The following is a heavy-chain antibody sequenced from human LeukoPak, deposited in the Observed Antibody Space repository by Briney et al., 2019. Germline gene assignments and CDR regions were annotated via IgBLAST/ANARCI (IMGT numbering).Heavy chain of an antibody. J-gene: IGHJ4*02. CDR3: ASRGYSYGTTGYFDY. CDR2: IYHSGST. D-gene: IGHD5-18*01. V-gene: IGHV4-38-2*02. CDR1: GYSISSGYY. Sequence: PSETLSLTCTVSGYSISSGYYWGWIRQPPGKGLEWIGSIYHSGSTYYNPSLKSRVTISVDTSKNQFSLKLSSVTAADTAVYYCASRGYSYGTTGYFDYWGQGTLVTVSS.